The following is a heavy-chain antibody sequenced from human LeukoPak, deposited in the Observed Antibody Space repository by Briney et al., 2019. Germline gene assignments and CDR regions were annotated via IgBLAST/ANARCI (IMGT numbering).Heavy chain of an antibody. CDR2: MYYSGST. J-gene: IGHJ5*02. Sequence: SETLSLTCTVSGGSISSGYYYSSWIRQPPGKGLGWVAYMYYSGSTYYHPYLKRRLTMSAHTSKNQLSLTLSSVTAADTAVYYCARLYYYDSRIDPWGQGMLVTVSS. CDR3: ARLYYYDSRIDP. CDR1: GGSISSGYYY. V-gene: IGHV4-30-4*01. D-gene: IGHD3-22*01.